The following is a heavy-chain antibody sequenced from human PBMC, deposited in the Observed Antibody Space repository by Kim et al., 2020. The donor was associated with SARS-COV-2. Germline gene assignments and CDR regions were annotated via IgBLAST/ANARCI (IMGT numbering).Heavy chain of an antibody. J-gene: IGHJ4*02. V-gene: IGHV3-21*01. Sequence: YYADSVKGRFTISRDNAKNSLYLQMNSLRAEDTAVYYCARDFTARPDGGDWGQGTLVTVSS. D-gene: IGHD6-6*01. CDR3: ARDFTARPDGGD.